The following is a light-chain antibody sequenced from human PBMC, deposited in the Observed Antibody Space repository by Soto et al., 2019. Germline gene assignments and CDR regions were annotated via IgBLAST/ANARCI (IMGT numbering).Light chain of an antibody. V-gene: IGKV3D-20*02. Sequence: EIVLTQSPGTLSLSPGERATLSCRASQTVSSRFLAWYQQKPGQAPRLLIYGALSRATGIPDRFSGSGSGTDFTLTVSSLEPEDFALYYCQQRSNWPITVGQGTRLAI. CDR3: QQRSNWPIT. J-gene: IGKJ5*01. CDR1: QTVSSRF. CDR2: GAL.